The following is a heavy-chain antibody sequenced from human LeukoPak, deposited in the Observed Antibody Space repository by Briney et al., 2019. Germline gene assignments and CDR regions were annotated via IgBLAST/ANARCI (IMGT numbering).Heavy chain of an antibody. J-gene: IGHJ4*02. Sequence: SETLFLTCTVSGGSISSYYWSWLRQPPGKGLEWIGYIYYSGSTNYNPSLKSRVTISVDTSKNQFSLKLSSVTAADTAVYYCAIVDSSGYFDYWGQGTLVTVSS. CDR3: AIVDSSGYFDY. D-gene: IGHD6-6*01. CDR1: GGSISSYY. V-gene: IGHV4-59*01. CDR2: IYYSGST.